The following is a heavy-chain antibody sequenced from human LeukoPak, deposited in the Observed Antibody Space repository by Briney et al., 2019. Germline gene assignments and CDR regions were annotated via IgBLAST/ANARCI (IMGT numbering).Heavy chain of an antibody. CDR1: GFTFTNYG. J-gene: IGHJ4*02. D-gene: IGHD1-14*01. CDR2: ISYDGRNE. CDR3: ARNFNHFDY. Sequence: GGSLRLSCGASGFTFTNYGMHWVRQAPGEGLEWVAVISYDGRNEYYTDSVKGRFPISRDNSKNTLYLQMNSLRAEDTAVYYCARNFNHFDYWGQGTLVTVSS. V-gene: IGHV3-30*19.